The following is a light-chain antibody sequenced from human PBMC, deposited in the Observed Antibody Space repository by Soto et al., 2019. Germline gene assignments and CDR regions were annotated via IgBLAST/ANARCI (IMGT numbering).Light chain of an antibody. CDR2: GAS. CDR3: RQYDSWHLT. V-gene: IGKV3D-15*01. CDR1: QSVDRY. Sequence: EIQMTQSPGTLSVSTEEGATLSCRASQSVDRYLAWYQQKPGKAPKHLIYGASTRPTGVPHRFSGSGSGTEDISIISSLQSEDVSVYYCRQYDSWHLTFGGGTKVEIK. J-gene: IGKJ4*01.